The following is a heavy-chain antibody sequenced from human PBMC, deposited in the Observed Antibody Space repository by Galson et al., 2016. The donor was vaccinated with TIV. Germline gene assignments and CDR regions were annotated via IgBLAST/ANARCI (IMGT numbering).Heavy chain of an antibody. D-gene: IGHD3-22*01. J-gene: IGHJ6*02. CDR1: GFTFSIFA. CDR2: LSGGGGST. Sequence: SLRLSCAASGFTFSIFAMTWVRQAPGMGLEWVSALSGGGGSTYYADSVKGRFTVSRDNSKNTVFLQMNSLRAEDTAVYYCTKAPSSGFSYYYGLDVWGQGTTVTVSS. CDR3: TKAPSSGFSYYYGLDV. V-gene: IGHV3-23*01.